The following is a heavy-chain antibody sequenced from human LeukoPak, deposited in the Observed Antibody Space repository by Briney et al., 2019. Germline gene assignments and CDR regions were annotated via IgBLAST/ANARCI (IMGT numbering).Heavy chain of an antibody. V-gene: IGHV1-46*01. CDR3: ARSSGGGIAAAAYFDY. Sequence: ASVKVSCKASGYTFTSYYMHWVRQAPGQGLEWMGIINPSGGSTSYAQKFQGRVTMTRDTSTSTVYMELSSLRSEDTAVYYCARSSGGGIAAAAYFDYWGQGTLVTVSS. CDR2: INPSGGST. D-gene: IGHD6-13*01. J-gene: IGHJ4*02. CDR1: GYTFTSYY.